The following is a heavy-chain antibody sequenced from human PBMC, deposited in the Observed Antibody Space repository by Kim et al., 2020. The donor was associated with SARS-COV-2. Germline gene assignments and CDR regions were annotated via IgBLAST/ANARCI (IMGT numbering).Heavy chain of an antibody. Sequence: GGSLRLSCTTSGFTFTDYWLHWVRQAPGKGLVWVSYVNNDGSSTGYADSVKGRFTISRDNAKNTLYLQMNSLRLEDTAVYYCARGYGSGTNYWGQGNLVT. D-gene: IGHD3-10*01. J-gene: IGHJ4*02. CDR3: ARGYGSGTNY. V-gene: IGHV3-74*01. CDR1: GFTFTDYW. CDR2: VNNDGSST.